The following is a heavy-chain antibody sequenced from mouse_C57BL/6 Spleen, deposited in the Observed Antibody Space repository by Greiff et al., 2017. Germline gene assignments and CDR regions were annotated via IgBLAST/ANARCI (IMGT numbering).Heavy chain of an antibody. V-gene: IGHV1-9*01. J-gene: IGHJ4*01. CDR1: GYTFTGYW. Sequence: QVQLKESGAELMKPGASVKLSCKASGYTFTGYWIEWVKQRPGHGLEWIGEILPGSGSTNYNEKFKGKATFTAYTSSNTAYMQLSSLTTEDSAIYYCARGIYYGSSLYAMDYWGQGTSVTVSS. CDR2: ILPGSGST. D-gene: IGHD1-1*01. CDR3: ARGIYYGSSLYAMDY.